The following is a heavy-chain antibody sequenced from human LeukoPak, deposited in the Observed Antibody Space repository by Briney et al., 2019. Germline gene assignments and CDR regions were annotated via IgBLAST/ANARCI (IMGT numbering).Heavy chain of an antibody. CDR3: ARDGVEDYYYYGMDV. V-gene: IGHV1-18*01. D-gene: IGHD3-3*01. J-gene: IGHJ6*02. CDR2: ISAYNGNT. CDR1: GYTFTSYG. Sequence: ASVKVSCKASGYTFTSYGISWVRQAPGQGLEWMGWISAYNGNTNYAQKLQGRVTMTTDTSTSTAYMELRSLRFDDTAVYYCARDGVEDYYYYGMDVWGQGTTVTVSS.